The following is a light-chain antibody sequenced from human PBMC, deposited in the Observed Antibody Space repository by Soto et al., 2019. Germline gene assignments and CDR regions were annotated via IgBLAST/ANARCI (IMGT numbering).Light chain of an antibody. CDR3: HQASSLPLS. CDR1: QVISSW. J-gene: IGKJ4*01. CDR2: KAS. V-gene: IGKV1-12*01. Sequence: DIQMTQSPSSVSASVGDTVTVSCRASQVISSWLAWYQQKPGRAPNLLIYKASTLQTGVPSRFSGSGSRTDFTLTITNLQPEDFATYYCHQASSLPLSFGGGTKVEIK.